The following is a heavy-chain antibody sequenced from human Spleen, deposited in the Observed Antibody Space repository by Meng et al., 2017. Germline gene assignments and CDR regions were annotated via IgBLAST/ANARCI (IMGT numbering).Heavy chain of an antibody. D-gene: IGHD6-19*01. J-gene: IGHJ5*02. CDR1: GFTFSAYA. CDR3: ARDSYSSGWYWLDL. Sequence: LSLTCAASGFTFSAYAMHWVRQAPGKGLEWVAIMWYDGTKNYYADSVNGRFTVSRDNSKNMVYLQMGSLRAEDTAVYYCARDSYSSGWYWLDLWGQGTLVTVSS. CDR2: MWYDGTKN. V-gene: IGHV3-33*01.